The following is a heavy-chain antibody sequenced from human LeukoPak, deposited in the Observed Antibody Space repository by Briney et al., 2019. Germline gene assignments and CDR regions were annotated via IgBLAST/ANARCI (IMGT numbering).Heavy chain of an antibody. CDR2: ISLTGLT. Sequence: SGTLSLTCGVSGGSISNTNWWSWVRQPPGQGLEWIGEISLTGLTNYNPSLESRVSVSLDKSKNQLSLNLTSVTAADTAVYYCSIENGAFSPFGYWGQGTLVTVPS. J-gene: IGHJ4*02. V-gene: IGHV4-4*02. CDR3: SIENGAFSPFGY. CDR1: GGSISNTNW. D-gene: IGHD2-8*01.